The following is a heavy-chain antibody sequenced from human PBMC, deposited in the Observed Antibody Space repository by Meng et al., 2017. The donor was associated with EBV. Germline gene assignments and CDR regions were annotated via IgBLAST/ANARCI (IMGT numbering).Heavy chain of an antibody. CDR2: INVGVGYT. CDR3: VRGPPVGVPGPGDY. V-gene: IGHV1-3*01. D-gene: IGHD2-21*01. J-gene: IGHJ4*02. CDR1: GYAFTIFI. Sequence: VLIVRAGAECNNPGASVKVSSKAFGYAFTIFILHWGRQAPGQRLEWMGWINVGVGYTKYSQKFQGRVTISSDTSATTGYMELSSLRSEDTAVYYCVRGPPVGVPGPGDYWGQGTLVTVSS.